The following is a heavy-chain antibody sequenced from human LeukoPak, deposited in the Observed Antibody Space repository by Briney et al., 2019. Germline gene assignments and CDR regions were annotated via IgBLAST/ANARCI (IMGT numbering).Heavy chain of an antibody. Sequence: PGGSLRLSCAASGFTFSSYSMNWVRQAPGKGLEWVSYISSSSSTIYYADSVKGRFTISRDNAKNSLYLQMNSLRAEDTAVYYCARWQGVTMVRAARGQFDYWGQGTLVTVSS. CDR2: ISSSSSTI. CDR1: GFTFSSYS. J-gene: IGHJ4*02. V-gene: IGHV3-48*01. CDR3: ARWQGVTMVRAARGQFDY. D-gene: IGHD3-10*01.